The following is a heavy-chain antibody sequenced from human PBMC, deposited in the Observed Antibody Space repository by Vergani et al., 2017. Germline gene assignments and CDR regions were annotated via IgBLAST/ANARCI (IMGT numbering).Heavy chain of an antibody. CDR1: GFTFSSHA. J-gene: IGHJ4*02. Sequence: EVQLLQSEGAVVQPGWSLRLSCVASGFTFSSHAMSWVRQAPGKGLEWVAGISGSVGNTYYADSVKGRFTISRDNSKATVSLQMNSLRAEDTAVYYCATGGYCSGGRCYRHFEFWGQGTLVTVSS. CDR2: ISGSVGNT. D-gene: IGHD2-15*01. CDR3: ATGGYCSGGRCYRHFEF. V-gene: IGHV3-23*01.